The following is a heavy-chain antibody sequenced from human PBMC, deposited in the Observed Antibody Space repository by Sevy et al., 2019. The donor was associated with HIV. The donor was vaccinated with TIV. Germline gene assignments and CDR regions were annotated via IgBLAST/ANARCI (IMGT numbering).Heavy chain of an antibody. CDR1: GGSISSYY. V-gene: IGHV4-59*08. CDR3: ARHAVTMVRGVIMGSLDY. D-gene: IGHD3-10*01. CDR2: IYYSGST. Sequence: SETLSLTCTVSGGSISSYYWSWIRQPTGKGLEWIGYIYYSGSTNYNPSLKSRVTISVDTSKNQFSLKLSSVTAADTAVYYCARHAVTMVRGVIMGSLDYWGQGTLVTVSS. J-gene: IGHJ4*02.